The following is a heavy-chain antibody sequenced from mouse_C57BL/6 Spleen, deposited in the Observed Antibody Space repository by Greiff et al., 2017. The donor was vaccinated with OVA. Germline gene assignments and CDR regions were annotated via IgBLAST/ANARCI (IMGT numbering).Heavy chain of an antibody. CDR3: AKGSRHWYFDV. V-gene: IGHV1-42*01. D-gene: IGHD1-1*01. CDR2: INPSTGGT. J-gene: IGHJ1*03. Sequence: VQLQQSGPELVKPGASVKISCKASGYSFTGYYMNWVKQSPEKSLEWIGEINPSTGGTTYNQKFKAKATLTVDKSSSTAYMQLKSLTSEDAAVYYSAKGSRHWYFDVWGTGTTVTGAS. CDR1: GYSFTGYY.